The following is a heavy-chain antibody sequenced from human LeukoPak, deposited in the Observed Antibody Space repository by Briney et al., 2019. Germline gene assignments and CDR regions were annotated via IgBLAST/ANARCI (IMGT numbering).Heavy chain of an antibody. Sequence: PSETLSLTCIVAGGSISTYYCSWVRQPPGKGLEWIGYIYSRGSPNYDPFPKSTVTISVDTSKNQFSLKLTSVTAAATAVYYSARHRPQYYYYGMDVWGQGTLVTVS. J-gene: IGHJ6*02. V-gene: IGHV4-59*08. D-gene: IGHD4-11*01. CDR2: IYSRGSP. CDR1: GGSISTYY. CDR3: ARHRPQYYYYGMDV.